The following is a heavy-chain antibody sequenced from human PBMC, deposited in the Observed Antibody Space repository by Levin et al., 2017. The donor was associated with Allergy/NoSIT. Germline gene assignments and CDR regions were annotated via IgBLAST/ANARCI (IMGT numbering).Heavy chain of an antibody. Sequence: GGSLRLSCAASGFTFSSYAMSWVRQAPGKGLEWVSAISGSGGSTYYADSVKGRFTISRDNSKNTLYLQMNSLRAEDTAVYYCAKGGLRFLEWLSEDYWGQGTLVTVSS. V-gene: IGHV3-23*01. D-gene: IGHD3-3*01. CDR3: AKGGLRFLEWLSEDY. CDR1: GFTFSSYA. J-gene: IGHJ4*02. CDR2: ISGSGGST.